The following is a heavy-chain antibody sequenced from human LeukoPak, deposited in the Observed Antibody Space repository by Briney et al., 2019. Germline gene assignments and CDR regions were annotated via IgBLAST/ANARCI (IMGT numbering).Heavy chain of an antibody. CDR2: INHSGST. V-gene: IGHV4-34*01. CDR1: GWSFSGYY. Sequence: PSETLSLTCAVYGWSFSGYYWSWIRQPPGKGLEGIGEINHSGSTNYNPSLKTRVTISVDTSKNQFSLKLSSVAAADTAVYYCARGAYTSGWPFDYWGQGTLVTVSS. J-gene: IGHJ4*02. D-gene: IGHD6-19*01. CDR3: ARGAYTSGWPFDY.